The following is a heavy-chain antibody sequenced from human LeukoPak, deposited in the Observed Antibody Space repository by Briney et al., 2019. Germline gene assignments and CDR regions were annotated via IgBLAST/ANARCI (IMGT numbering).Heavy chain of an antibody. CDR3: ARVIGATSMDC. D-gene: IGHD2-15*01. J-gene: IGHJ4*02. CDR2: VNQGGST. V-gene: IGHV4-38-2*02. Sequence: PSETLSLTCSVSGSSISGDYFWGWVRQPPGKGLEWIGSVNQGGSTYYYWSLKSRVTMSVDTSKNQLSLKLTSETAADTAVYFCARVIGATSMDCWGQGILVTVSS. CDR1: GSSISGDYF.